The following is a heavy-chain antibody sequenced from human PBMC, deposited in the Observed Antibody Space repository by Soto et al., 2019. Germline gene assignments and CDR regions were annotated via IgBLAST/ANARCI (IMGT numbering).Heavy chain of an antibody. D-gene: IGHD2-15*01. J-gene: IGHJ4*02. Sequence: QVQLVQSGAEVKKPGASVKVSCKASGYTFTSYYMHWVRQAPGQGLEWMGMINPSGGSTSYAQKFLGRLTMTRDTSASTVYMELSSLRSDDTAVYYCASSTVVAPLDYGGQGTLVTVSS. CDR2: INPSGGST. V-gene: IGHV1-46*01. CDR3: ASSTVVAPLDY. CDR1: GYTFTSYY.